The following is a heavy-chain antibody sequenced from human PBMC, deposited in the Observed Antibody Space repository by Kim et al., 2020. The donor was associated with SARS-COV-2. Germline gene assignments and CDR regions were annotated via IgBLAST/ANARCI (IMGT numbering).Heavy chain of an antibody. CDR2: INHSGST. J-gene: IGHJ4*02. D-gene: IGHD6-13*01. CDR3: ASWYPAYYFDY. CDR1: GGSFSGYY. V-gene: IGHV4-34*01. Sequence: SETLSLTCAVYGGSFSGYYWSWIRQPPGKGLEWIGEINHSGSTNYNPSLKSRVTISVDTSKNQFSLKLSSVTAADTAVYYCASWYPAYYFDYWGQGTLVTVSS.